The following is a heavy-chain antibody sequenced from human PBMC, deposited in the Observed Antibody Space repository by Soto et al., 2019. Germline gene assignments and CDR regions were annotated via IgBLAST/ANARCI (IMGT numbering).Heavy chain of an antibody. Sequence: QVHLVQSGAEVQKPGASVRISCQASGYAFTTSAIHWVRQAPGQSLEWMGWINPATGDTKYSQNVRGRVTFALDTSATTAYMDLRSLASHDTAVYYCARASGRSKLLPFYFDPSGQGTQVTVSS. J-gene: IGHJ5*02. D-gene: IGHD1-26*01. CDR3: ARASGRSKLLPFYFDP. CDR2: INPATGDT. V-gene: IGHV1-3*01. CDR1: GYAFTTSA.